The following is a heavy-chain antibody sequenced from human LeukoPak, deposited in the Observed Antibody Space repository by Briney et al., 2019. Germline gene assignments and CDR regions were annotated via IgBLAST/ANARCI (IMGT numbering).Heavy chain of an antibody. V-gene: IGHV4-59*08. CDR1: GGSISSYY. J-gene: IGHJ3*02. CDR2: ISDIGSI. D-gene: IGHD2-21*01. CDR3: ARRNILWDAFDI. Sequence: SETLSLTCTVSGGSISSYYWSWIRQPPGKGLEWIAYISDIGSINYNPSPKSRVTISLETSKNQFSLKLSSATAADTAVYYCARRNILWDAFDIWGQGTMVTVSS.